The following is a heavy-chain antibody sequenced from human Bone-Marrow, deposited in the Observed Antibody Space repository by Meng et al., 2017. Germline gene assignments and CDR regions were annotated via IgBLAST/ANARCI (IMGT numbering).Heavy chain of an antibody. CDR1: GGPFSSYT. Sequence: QVQLVQSGAEVKKPGSSLKVSCKVSGGPFSSYTISWVRQAPGQGLEWMGGIVPKRGAAHYAQKFQGRVSITADESTTTAYMELSSLTSEDTAFYYCAISRRINLWSGDFWGQGTLVTVSS. CDR3: AISRRINLWSGDF. CDR2: IVPKRGAA. J-gene: IGHJ4*02. V-gene: IGHV1-69*01. D-gene: IGHD5-18*01.